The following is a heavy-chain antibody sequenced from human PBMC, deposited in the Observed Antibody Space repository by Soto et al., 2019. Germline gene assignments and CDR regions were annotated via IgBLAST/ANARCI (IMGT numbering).Heavy chain of an antibody. CDR3: AHRLGPSAALDI. V-gene: IGHV2-5*02. D-gene: IGHD2-2*01. CDR1: GFSLSTSGVG. J-gene: IGHJ3*02. Sequence: QITLKESGPTLVKPTQTLTLTCTFSGFSLSTSGVGVGWIRQPPGKALEWLALIYWDDDKRYSPSLKSRLTITKDTSKSQGVLTMTTMDPVETATYSCAHRLGPSAALDIWGQGTMVAVSS. CDR2: IYWDDDK.